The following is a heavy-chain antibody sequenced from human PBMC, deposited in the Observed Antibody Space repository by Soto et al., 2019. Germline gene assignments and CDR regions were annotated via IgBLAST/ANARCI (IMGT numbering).Heavy chain of an antibody. J-gene: IGHJ6*02. V-gene: IGHV1-8*01. CDR1: GYTFTSYD. CDR3: ARGRRNHYYDSSGYMPYYYYYGMDV. Sequence: ASVKVSCKASGYTFTSYDINWVRQATGQGLEWMGWMNPNSGNTGYAQKFQGRVTMTRNTSISTAYMELSSLRPEDTAVYYCARGRRNHYYDSSGYMPYYYYYGMDVWGQGTTVTVSS. D-gene: IGHD3-22*01. CDR2: MNPNSGNT.